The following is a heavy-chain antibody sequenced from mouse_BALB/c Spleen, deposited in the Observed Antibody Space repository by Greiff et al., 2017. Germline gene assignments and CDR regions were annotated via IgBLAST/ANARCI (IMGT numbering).Heavy chain of an antibody. CDR3: ITTVVRGYWYFDV. CDR2: INPSNGGT. V-gene: IGHV1S81*02. D-gene: IGHD1-1*01. CDR1: GYTFTSYY. Sequence: VQLQESGAELVKPGASVKLSCKASGYTFTSYYMYWVKQRPGQGLEWIGEINPSNGGTNFNEKFKSKATLTVDKSSSTAYMQLSSLTSEDSAVYYCITTVVRGYWYFDVWGAGTTVTVSS. J-gene: IGHJ1*01.